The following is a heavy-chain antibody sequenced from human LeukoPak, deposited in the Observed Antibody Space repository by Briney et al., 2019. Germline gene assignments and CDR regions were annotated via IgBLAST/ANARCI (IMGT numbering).Heavy chain of an antibody. CDR1: GFTFSSYS. D-gene: IGHD6-19*01. CDR3: ARDLRAYSSGWTSDY. J-gene: IGHJ4*02. CDR2: ISSSSSYI. Sequence: GGSLRLSCAASGFTFSSYSMNCVRQAPGKGLEWVSSISSSSSYIYYADSVKGRFTISRDNAKNSLYLQMNSLRAEDTAVYYCARDLRAYSSGWTSDYWGQGTLVTISS. V-gene: IGHV3-21*01.